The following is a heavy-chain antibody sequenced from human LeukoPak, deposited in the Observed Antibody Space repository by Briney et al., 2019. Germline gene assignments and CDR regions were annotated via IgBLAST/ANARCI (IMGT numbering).Heavy chain of an antibody. Sequence: SETLSLTCTVSDDSISSYYWIWIRQPPGKGLEWIGYIHHSGSANYNPSLRSRITMSVDTSKNHFSLKLSSVTAADTAVYYCARDGPGLYFDSWGQGTLVTVSS. CDR3: ARDGPGLYFDS. D-gene: IGHD3/OR15-3a*01. CDR1: DDSISSYY. J-gene: IGHJ4*02. V-gene: IGHV4-59*12. CDR2: IHHSGSA.